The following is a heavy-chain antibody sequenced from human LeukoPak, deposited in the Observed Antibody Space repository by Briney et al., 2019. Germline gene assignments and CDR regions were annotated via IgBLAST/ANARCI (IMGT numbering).Heavy chain of an antibody. V-gene: IGHV4-59*08. CDR3: ARLQITGTTLVVDY. D-gene: IGHD1-7*01. CDR1: GGSISSYY. Sequence: SETLSLTCTVPGGSISSYYWSWIRQPPGKGLEWIGYIYYSGSTNYNPSLKSRVTISVDTSKNQFSLKLSSVTAADTAVYYCARLQITGTTLVVDYWGQGTLVTVSS. J-gene: IGHJ4*02. CDR2: IYYSGST.